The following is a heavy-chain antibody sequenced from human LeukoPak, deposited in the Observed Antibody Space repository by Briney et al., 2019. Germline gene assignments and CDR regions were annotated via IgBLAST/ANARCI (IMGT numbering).Heavy chain of an antibody. J-gene: IGHJ6*02. D-gene: IGHD1-26*01. CDR2: INHSGST. Sequence: SETLSLTCAVYGGSFSGYYWSWIRQPPGKGLEWIGEINHSGSTNYNPSLKSRVTISVDTSKNQFSLKLSSVTAADTAVYYCARATLGASFSMDVWGQGTTVTVSS. CDR3: ARATLGASFSMDV. CDR1: GGSFSGYY. V-gene: IGHV4-34*01.